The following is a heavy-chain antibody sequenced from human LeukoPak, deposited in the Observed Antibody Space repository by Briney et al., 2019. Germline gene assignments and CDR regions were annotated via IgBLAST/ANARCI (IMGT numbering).Heavy chain of an antibody. Sequence: GASVNVSCKASGYTFTSYGISWVRQAPGQGLEWMGWISAYNGNTNYAQKLQGRVTMTTDTSTSTAYMELRSLRSDDTAVYYCARDRLSLRCDWLLSYYYCYGRDVWGQGTTVTVSS. CDR3: ARDRLSLRCDWLLSYYYCYGRDV. J-gene: IGHJ6*02. D-gene: IGHD3-9*01. CDR2: ISAYNGNT. CDR1: GYTFTSYG. V-gene: IGHV1-18*01.